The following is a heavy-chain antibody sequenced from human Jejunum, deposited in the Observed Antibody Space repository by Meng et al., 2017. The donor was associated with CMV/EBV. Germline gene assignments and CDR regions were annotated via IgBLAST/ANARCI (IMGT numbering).Heavy chain of an antibody. J-gene: IGHJ4*02. D-gene: IGHD6-13*01. V-gene: IGHV3-23*01. CDR3: AQGRDSNTWYLFDY. CDR1: GFTFNDYA. Sequence: ASGFTFNDYAMSWGRQAPGRGLEWVAVISDSGANTYYADSVKGRFTISRDNSKNTLYLQLNSLRAEDTAVYYCAQGRDSNTWYLFDYWGQGTLVTVSP. CDR2: ISDSGANT.